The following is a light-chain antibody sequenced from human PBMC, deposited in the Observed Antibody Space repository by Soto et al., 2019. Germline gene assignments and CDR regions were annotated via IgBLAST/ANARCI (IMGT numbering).Light chain of an antibody. V-gene: IGKV3-15*01. J-gene: IGKJ4*01. CDR1: QSVNSN. CDR2: VAS. Sequence: EIVMTQSPATLSVSPGERVTLSCRASQSVNSNLAWYQQKPGQTPKLLIYVASTRATGIPARFSGSGSGTEFTLTISSLQSEDFAIEYCPQYNAWPLTVGGGTKVEFK. CDR3: PQYNAWPLT.